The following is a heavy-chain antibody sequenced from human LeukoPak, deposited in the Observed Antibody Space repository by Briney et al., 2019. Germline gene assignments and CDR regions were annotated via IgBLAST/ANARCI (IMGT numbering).Heavy chain of an antibody. D-gene: IGHD3/OR15-3a*01. CDR1: GYTFTSYY. J-gene: IGHJ5*02. V-gene: IGHV1-46*01. Sequence: ASVKLSCTPSGYTFTSYYMNWVRQSPGQGLEWMGIINPSSGRTTYAQKFQGRVTMTRDTSTSTVYMELTSLRSEDTAVFYCARGGLPARSWFDPWGQGTLVTVSS. CDR2: INPSSGRT. CDR3: ARGGLPARSWFDP.